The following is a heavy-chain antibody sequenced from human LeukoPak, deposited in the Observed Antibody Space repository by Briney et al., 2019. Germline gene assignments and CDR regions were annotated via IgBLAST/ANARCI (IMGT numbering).Heavy chain of an antibody. D-gene: IGHD3-10*01. V-gene: IGHV4-30-4*01. CDR3: ARVKVPYYYGSGSSSG. J-gene: IGHJ4*02. CDR2: IYYSGST. Sequence: SETLSLTCTVSGGSISSGDYYWSWIRQPPGKGLEWIGHIYYSGSTYYNPSLKSRVTISVDTSKNQFSLKLSSVTAADTAVYYCARVKVPYYYGSGSSSGWGQGTLVTVSS. CDR1: GGSISSGDYY.